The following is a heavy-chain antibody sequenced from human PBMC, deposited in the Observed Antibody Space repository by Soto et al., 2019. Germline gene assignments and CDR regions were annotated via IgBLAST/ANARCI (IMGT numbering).Heavy chain of an antibody. Sequence: QVRLQESGPGLVKPSGTLSLTCAISGSSISSSNWWSWVRQSPGKGLEWIGEMYHSGNTNYNPSLKSRVTISVDKSRTQFSLNLTSVTAAHTAVYYCARANAYRRGADYWGQGTLVTVSS. J-gene: IGHJ4*02. CDR1: GSSISSSNW. D-gene: IGHD3-16*01. CDR2: MYHSGNT. V-gene: IGHV4-4*02. CDR3: ARANAYRRGADY.